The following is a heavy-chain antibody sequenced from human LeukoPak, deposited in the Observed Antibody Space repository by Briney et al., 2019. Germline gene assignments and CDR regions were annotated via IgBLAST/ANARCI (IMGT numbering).Heavy chain of an antibody. V-gene: IGHV4-39*01. CDR1: GGSISSSSYY. J-gene: IGHJ4*02. CDR3: ARLGVTFDY. CDR2: IYYSGST. Sequence: SETLSLTCTVSGGSISSSSYYWGRIPQPPGKGLEWIGSIYYSGSTYCNPSLKSRVTMSVDTSKNQFSLKLSSVTAADTAVYYCARLGVTFDYWGQGTLVTVSS. D-gene: IGHD2-21*02.